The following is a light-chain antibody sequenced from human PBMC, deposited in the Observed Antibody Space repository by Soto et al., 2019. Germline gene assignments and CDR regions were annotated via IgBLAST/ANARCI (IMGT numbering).Light chain of an antibody. J-gene: IGLJ1*01. V-gene: IGLV2-14*01. Sequence: QSVLTQPASVSGSPGQSITISCTGTSSDVGAYNRVSWYQQRSGKAPKLMVYEVTHRPSGVSNRFSGSKSGNTASLTISGLQAEDEADYYCLSYKISSSYVFGTGTKVTVL. CDR3: LSYKISSSYV. CDR2: EVT. CDR1: SSDVGAYNR.